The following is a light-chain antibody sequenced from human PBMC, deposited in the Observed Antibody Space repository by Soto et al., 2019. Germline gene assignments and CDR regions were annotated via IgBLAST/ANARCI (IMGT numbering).Light chain of an antibody. CDR1: QDINTY. V-gene: IGKV1-33*01. J-gene: IGKJ4*01. CDR3: QHYDNHLLP. Sequence: DIQMTQSPSSLSASVGDRVTSTCQARQDINTYLNWYQQKPGKAPNLLIYDASKLETGVASRFSVGGSGTDFTFTVTSLQPEDIATYYYQHYDNHLLPFGGGTKVEL. CDR2: DAS.